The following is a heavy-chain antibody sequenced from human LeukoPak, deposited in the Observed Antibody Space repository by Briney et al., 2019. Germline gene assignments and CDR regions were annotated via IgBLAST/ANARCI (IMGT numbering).Heavy chain of an antibody. V-gene: IGHV4-39*01. D-gene: IGHD4-17*01. Sequence: SETLSLTCGVSGGSMSSSSYYWGWIRQPPGKGLEWIGSIYYSGSTYYNPSIKSRVTISVDSSKNQCSLKLSSVTAADTAVYYCAIHGTVTHRFDYWGQGTLVTVSS. CDR3: AIHGTVTHRFDY. CDR1: GGSMSSSSYY. CDR2: IYYSGST. J-gene: IGHJ4*02.